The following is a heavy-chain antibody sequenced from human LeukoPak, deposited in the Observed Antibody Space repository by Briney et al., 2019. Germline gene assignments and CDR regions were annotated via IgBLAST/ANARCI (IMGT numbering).Heavy chain of an antibody. CDR3: ARTFGVVITFDY. CDR2: IYYSGST. CDR1: GGSISSSSYY. J-gene: IGHJ4*02. V-gene: IGHV4-39*01. Sequence: SETLSLTCTVSGGSISSSSYYWGWIRQPPGKGLEGIGSIYYSGSTYYNPSLKSRVTISVDTSKNQFSLKLSSVTAADTAVYYCARTFGVVITFDYWGQGTLVTVSS. D-gene: IGHD3-3*01.